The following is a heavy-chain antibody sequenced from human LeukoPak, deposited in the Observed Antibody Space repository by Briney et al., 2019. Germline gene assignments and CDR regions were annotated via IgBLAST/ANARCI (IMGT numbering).Heavy chain of an antibody. Sequence: GGSLRLSCAASGFTFSSYGMHWVRQAPGKGLEWVAVISYDGSNKYYADSVKGRFTISRDNSKNTLYLQMNSLRAEDTAVYYCAKCATMVRGVNAPTYYYGMDVWGQGTTVTVSS. CDR2: ISYDGSNK. V-gene: IGHV3-30*18. CDR3: AKCATMVRGVNAPTYYYGMDV. CDR1: GFTFSSYG. J-gene: IGHJ6*02. D-gene: IGHD3-10*01.